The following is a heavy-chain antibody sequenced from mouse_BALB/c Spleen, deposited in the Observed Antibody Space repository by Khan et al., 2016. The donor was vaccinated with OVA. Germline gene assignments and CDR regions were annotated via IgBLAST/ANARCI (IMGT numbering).Heavy chain of an antibody. J-gene: IGHJ1*01. CDR1: GFTFSDYY. CDR3: ARGTGTRYFDV. V-gene: IGHV5-4*02. Sequence: EVELVESGGGLVKPGGSLKLSCAASGFTFSDYYMYWVRQTPEKRLEWVATISDGGSYTYYPDSVKGRFTISRDNAKNNLYLQMSSLKSEDTAMYYCARGTGTRYFDVWGAGTTVTVSS. CDR2: ISDGGSYT. D-gene: IGHD4-1*01.